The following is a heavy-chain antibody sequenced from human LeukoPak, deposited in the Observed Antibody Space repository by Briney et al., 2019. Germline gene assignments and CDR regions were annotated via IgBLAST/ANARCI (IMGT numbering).Heavy chain of an antibody. CDR2: IYSGGST. CDR1: GFTVSSNY. D-gene: IGHD4-17*01. Sequence: GGSLRLSCAASGFTVSSNYMSWVRQAPGKGLEWVSVIYSGGSTYYADSVKGRFTISRDNAKNSLYLQMNSLRAEDTAVYYCAKTTVTTSLPFDYWGQGTLVTVSS. V-gene: IGHV3-53*01. J-gene: IGHJ4*02. CDR3: AKTTVTTSLPFDY.